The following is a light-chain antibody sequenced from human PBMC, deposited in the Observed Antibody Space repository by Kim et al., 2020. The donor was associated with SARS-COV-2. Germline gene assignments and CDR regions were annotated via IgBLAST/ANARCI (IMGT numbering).Light chain of an antibody. J-gene: IGLJ1*01. V-gene: IGLV3-1*01. CDR2: QNS. CDR1: KLGDKY. CDR3: KAWDSSTKV. Sequence: SYELTQPPSVSVSPGQTASITCSGEKLGDKYACWYQQKPGQSPVLVIYQNSKRPSGIPERFSGSNSGKTATLTISGTQAMVEADYYCKAWDSSTKVFGTG.